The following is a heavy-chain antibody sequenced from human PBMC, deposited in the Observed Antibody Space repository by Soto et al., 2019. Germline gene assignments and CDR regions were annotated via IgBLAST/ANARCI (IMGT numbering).Heavy chain of an antibody. CDR1: GGSFSGYY. D-gene: IGHD5-12*01. CDR3: ARRLRGLNYYYYYGMDV. V-gene: IGHV4-34*01. Sequence: SETLSLTCAVYGGSFSGYYWSWIRQPPGKGLEWIGEINHSGSTNYNPSLKSRVTISVDTSKNQFSLKLSSVTAADTAVYYCARRLRGLNYYYYYGMDVWGQGTTVTVSS. CDR2: INHSGST. J-gene: IGHJ6*02.